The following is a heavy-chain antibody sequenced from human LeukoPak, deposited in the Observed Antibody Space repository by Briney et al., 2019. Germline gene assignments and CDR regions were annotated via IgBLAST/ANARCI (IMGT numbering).Heavy chain of an antibody. D-gene: IGHD3-16*02. Sequence: PSETLSLTCTVSGGPISSGSYYWSWIRQPAGKGLEWIGRIYTSGSTNYNPSLKSRVTISVDTSKNQFSLKLSSVTAADTAVYYCARLSHWFDPWGQGTLVTVSS. CDR3: ARLSHWFDP. CDR1: GGPISSGSYY. J-gene: IGHJ5*02. V-gene: IGHV4-61*02. CDR2: IYTSGST.